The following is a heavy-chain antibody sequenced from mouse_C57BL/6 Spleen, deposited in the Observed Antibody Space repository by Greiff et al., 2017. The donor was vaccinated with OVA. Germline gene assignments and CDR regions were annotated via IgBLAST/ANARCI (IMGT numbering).Heavy chain of an antibody. CDR3: ARAYDYYAMDY. V-gene: IGHV5-17*01. CDR2: ISSGSSTI. J-gene: IGHJ4*01. Sequence: EVQRVESGGGLVKPGGSLKLSCAASGFTFSDYGMHWVRQAPEKGLEWVAYISSGSSTIYYAATVKGRFTISRDNAKNTLFLQMTSLSSEDTAMYYCARAYDYYAMDYWGQGTSVTVSS. CDR1: GFTFSDYG. D-gene: IGHD6-5*01.